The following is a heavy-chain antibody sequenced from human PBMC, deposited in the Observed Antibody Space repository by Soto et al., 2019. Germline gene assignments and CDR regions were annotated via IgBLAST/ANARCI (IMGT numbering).Heavy chain of an antibody. Sequence: EVQRVESGGVVVQPGGSLRLSCAASGFTFDDYTMHWVRQAPGKGLEWVSLISWHGGSTYYAGSVKGRFTISRDNSKNSLYLQMDSLRTEDTALYYCAKDTAGQGGPYFDYWGQGTLVTVSS. CDR2: ISWHGGST. CDR3: AKDTAGQGGPYFDY. CDR1: GFTFDDYT. J-gene: IGHJ4*02. V-gene: IGHV3-43*01. D-gene: IGHD3-16*01.